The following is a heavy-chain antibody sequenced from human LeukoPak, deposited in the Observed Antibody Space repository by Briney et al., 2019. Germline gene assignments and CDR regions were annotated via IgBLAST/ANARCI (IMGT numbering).Heavy chain of an antibody. Sequence: SETLSLTCTVSGGSISSSSYYWSWIRQSPGKGLEWIGEINHSGRTNYNPSLKSRVAISIDTSKNQFSLHLTSVTAADTAMYYCARGGATPMVFVVWGQGTLVTVSS. J-gene: IGHJ4*02. CDR3: ARGGATPMVFVV. V-gene: IGHV4-39*07. CDR2: INHSGRT. D-gene: IGHD3-22*01. CDR1: GGSISSSSYY.